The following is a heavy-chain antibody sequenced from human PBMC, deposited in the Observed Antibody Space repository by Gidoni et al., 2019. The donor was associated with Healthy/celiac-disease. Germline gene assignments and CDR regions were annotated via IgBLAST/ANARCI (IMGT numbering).Heavy chain of an antibody. CDR3: ARVLAYCGGDCYSVEGVGMDV. CDR2: IYYSGST. CDR1: GGSISSYY. D-gene: IGHD2-21*02. J-gene: IGHJ6*02. V-gene: IGHV4-59*01. Sequence: QVQLQESGPGLVKPSETLSLTCTVSGGSISSYYWSWIRQPPGKGLEWIGYIYYSGSTNYNPSLKSRVTISVDTSKNQFSLKLSSVTAADTAVYYCARVLAYCGGDCYSVEGVGMDVWGQGTTVTVSS.